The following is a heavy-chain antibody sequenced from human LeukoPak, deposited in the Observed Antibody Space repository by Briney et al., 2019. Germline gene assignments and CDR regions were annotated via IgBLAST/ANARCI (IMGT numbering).Heavy chain of an antibody. CDR3: AREGRFFIDY. D-gene: IGHD3-3*01. CDR1: GGSISSYY. J-gene: IGHJ4*02. CDR2: IYYSGST. Sequence: SETLSLTCTDSGGSISSYYWSWIRQPPGKGLEWIGYIYYSGSTNYNPSLKSRVTISVDTSKNQFSLKLSSVTAADTAVYYCAREGRFFIDYWGLGTLVTVSS. V-gene: IGHV4-59*01.